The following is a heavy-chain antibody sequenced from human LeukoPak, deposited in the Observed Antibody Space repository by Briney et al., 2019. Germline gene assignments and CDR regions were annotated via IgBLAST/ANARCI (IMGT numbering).Heavy chain of an antibody. Sequence: GGSLRLSCAASGFTFSSYGMSWVRQAPGKGLEWVSAISGSGGSTYYADSVKGRFTISRDNSKNTLYLQMNSLRAEDTAVYYCAKDGERYFDWLLSSVFDYWGQGTLVTVSS. CDR3: AKDGERYFDWLLSSVFDY. D-gene: IGHD3-9*01. CDR1: GFTFSSYG. CDR2: ISGSGGST. J-gene: IGHJ4*02. V-gene: IGHV3-23*01.